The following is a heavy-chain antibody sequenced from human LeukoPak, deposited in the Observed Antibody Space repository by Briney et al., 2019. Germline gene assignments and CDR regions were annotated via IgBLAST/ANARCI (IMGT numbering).Heavy chain of an antibody. CDR3: ARICSSTSCGPPYDYYGMDV. Sequence: GGSLRLSCAASGFTFSGYSMNWVRQAPGKGLEWVSSISSSSSYIYYADSVKGRFTISRDNAKNSLYLQMNSLRAEDTAVYYCARICSSTSCGPPYDYYGMDVWGKGTTVTVSS. J-gene: IGHJ6*04. V-gene: IGHV3-21*01. CDR1: GFTFSGYS. D-gene: IGHD2-2*01. CDR2: ISSSSSYI.